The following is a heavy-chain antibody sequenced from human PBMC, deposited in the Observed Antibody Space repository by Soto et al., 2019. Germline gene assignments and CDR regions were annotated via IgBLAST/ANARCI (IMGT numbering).Heavy chain of an antibody. CDR1: GFTLSSYG. V-gene: IGHV3-30*18. CDR3: AKGSSSSWYYGVDV. J-gene: IGHJ6*02. CDR2: ISSDGSYK. Sequence: QVQLVESGGGVVQPGRSLRLSCAASGFTLSSYGMHWVRQAPGKGLEWVAVISSDGSYKYYADSVKGRFTISRDNSKNTLYLQMNSLKAEDTAVYYCAKGSSSSWYYGVDVWGQGTTVTVSS. D-gene: IGHD6-13*01.